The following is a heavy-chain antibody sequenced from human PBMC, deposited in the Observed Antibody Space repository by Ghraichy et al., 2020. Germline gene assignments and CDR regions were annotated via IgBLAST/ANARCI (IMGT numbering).Heavy chain of an antibody. CDR1: GFNFNDYY. CDR3: ARSHIYDTEGHWVSYGMDV. D-gene: IGHD2-21*01. Sequence: GESLNISCEASGFNFNDYYMTWIRQVPGKGLEWVSYISTTGKTTYYADSVKRRFIVSRDNGEKSQYLHMSSLRVEDTAVYYCARSHIYDTEGHWVSYGMDVWGQGTTVTVSS. CDR2: ISTTGKTT. V-gene: IGHV3-11*01. J-gene: IGHJ6*01.